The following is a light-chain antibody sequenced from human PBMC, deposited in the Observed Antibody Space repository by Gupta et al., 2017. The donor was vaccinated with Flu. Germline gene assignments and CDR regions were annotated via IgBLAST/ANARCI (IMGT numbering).Light chain of an antibody. CDR1: QSVSNN. Sequence: ERVTLSCRASQSVSNNLAWYQQKPGQSPRLLIYGASTRATGIPARFSGSGSGTEFTLTISSLHSEDFAVYYCQQYNKWPPDTFGQGTKLEIK. CDR2: GAS. V-gene: IGKV3-15*01. J-gene: IGKJ2*01. CDR3: QQYNKWPPDT.